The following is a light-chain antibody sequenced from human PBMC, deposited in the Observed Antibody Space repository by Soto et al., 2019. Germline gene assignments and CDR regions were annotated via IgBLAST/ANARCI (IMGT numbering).Light chain of an antibody. J-gene: IGLJ1*01. CDR3: AAWDGSLNGHV. CDR1: TSNIGENS. Sequence: SVLTQPPSVSGTLGQGVTISCSGSTSNIGENSVGWFQQLPGTAPKVLIYVTNKRPSGVPDRFSGSKSGTSAYLAISGLQSEGEADYYCAAWDGSLNGHVFGTGTKVTVL. CDR2: VTN. V-gene: IGLV1-44*01.